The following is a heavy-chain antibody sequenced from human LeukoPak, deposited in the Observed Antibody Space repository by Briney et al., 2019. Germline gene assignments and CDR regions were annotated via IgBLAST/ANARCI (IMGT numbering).Heavy chain of an antibody. D-gene: IGHD4-23*01. J-gene: IGHJ4*02. CDR2: ISSSSSYI. V-gene: IGHV3-21*01. CDR1: GFTFSSYS. CDR3: ACDYGGNPGSYFDY. Sequence: GGSLRLSCAASGFTFSSYSMNWVRQAPGKGLELVSSISSSSSYIYYADSVKSRFTISRDNAKNLLYLQMNSLRAEDTAVYYCACDYGGNPGSYFDYWGQGTLVTVSS.